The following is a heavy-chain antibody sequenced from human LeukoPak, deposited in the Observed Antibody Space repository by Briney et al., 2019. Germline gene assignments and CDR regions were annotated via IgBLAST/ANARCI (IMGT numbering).Heavy chain of an antibody. J-gene: IGHJ1*01. CDR3: ARKYYYDSSGNENFQH. CDR2: ISSDGSNK. Sequence: PGRSLRLSCAASGFTFSNYGIHWVRQAPGKGLDWVALISSDGSNKYYADSVRGRFTISRDNSKNTLYLQMNSLRAEDTAVYYCARKYYYDSSGNENFQHWGQGTLVTVSS. D-gene: IGHD3-22*01. CDR1: GFTFSNYG. V-gene: IGHV3-30*03.